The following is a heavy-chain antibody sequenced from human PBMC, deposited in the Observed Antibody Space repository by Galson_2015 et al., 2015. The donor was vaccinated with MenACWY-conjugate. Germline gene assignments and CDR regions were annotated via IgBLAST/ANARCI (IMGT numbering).Heavy chain of an antibody. J-gene: IGHJ4*02. V-gene: IGHV3-30*01. Sequence: SLRLSCAASGFTFSSYTMHWVRQTLGKGLEWVALMSYDGSNQYYADSLKGRLTISRDNSKSTLYLQMDSLRAEDTAVYYCTRGLIGYSSGPLGFWGQGALVTVSS. D-gene: IGHD6-19*01. CDR1: GFTFSSYT. CDR2: MSYDGSNQ. CDR3: TRGLIGYSSGPLGF.